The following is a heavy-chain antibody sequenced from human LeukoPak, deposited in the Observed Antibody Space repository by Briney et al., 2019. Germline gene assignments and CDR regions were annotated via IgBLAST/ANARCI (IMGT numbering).Heavy chain of an antibody. Sequence: PGGSLRLSRAASGFPFSSYWMTWVRQAPGKGLEWVANIKQDGSKKSYVDSVKGRFTISRDNAKNSLYLQMNSLRAEDTAIYYCTRVGYIDEGIDYWGQGTLVTVSS. J-gene: IGHJ4*02. V-gene: IGHV3-7*04. D-gene: IGHD5-24*01. CDR2: IKQDGSKK. CDR3: TRVGYIDEGIDY. CDR1: GFPFSSYW.